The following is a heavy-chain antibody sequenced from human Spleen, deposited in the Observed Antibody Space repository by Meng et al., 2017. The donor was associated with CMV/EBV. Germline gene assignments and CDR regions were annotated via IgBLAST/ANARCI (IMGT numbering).Heavy chain of an antibody. D-gene: IGHD2-2*01. CDR2: INPNDGGT. CDR1: GYTFTNYY. CDR3: ARDRDFIHCTSNSCSIWEDAFDI. V-gene: IGHV1-46*01. Sequence: ASVKVSCKASGYTFTNYYIHWVRQAPGQGLEWMGVINPNDGGTTYAQKFRGRVTMTRDTSANTVSMEVISLRSEDTALYYCARDRDFIHCTSNSCSIWEDAFDIWGQGTKVTVSS. J-gene: IGHJ3*02.